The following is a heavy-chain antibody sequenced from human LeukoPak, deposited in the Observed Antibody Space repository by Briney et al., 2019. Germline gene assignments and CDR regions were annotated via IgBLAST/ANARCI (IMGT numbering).Heavy chain of an antibody. D-gene: IGHD1-26*01. Sequence: SETLSLTCAVSGGSISSSSYYWGWIRQPPGKGLEWIGSMYYSGTTYYNPSLKSRVTISVDTSKNQFSLKLSSVTAADTAVYYCARHRYRSGSDWIDPWGQGTLVTVSS. CDR3: ARHRYRSGSDWIDP. J-gene: IGHJ5*02. CDR2: MYYSGTT. V-gene: IGHV4-39*01. CDR1: GGSISSSSYY.